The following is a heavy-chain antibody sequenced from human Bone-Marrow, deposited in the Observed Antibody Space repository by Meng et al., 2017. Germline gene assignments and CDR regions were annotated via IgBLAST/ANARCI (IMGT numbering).Heavy chain of an antibody. Sequence: GESLKISCAASRFSVISNYMTWVRQAPGEGLEWVSVIYRDGSTYYADSVKGRFTISRDSSKNTVYVQMNSLRGEDTAVYYCARAIAVAGFDAFDIWGQGTMVTVSS. D-gene: IGHD6-13*01. V-gene: IGHV3-66*02. CDR3: ARAIAVAGFDAFDI. CDR2: IYRDGST. J-gene: IGHJ3*02. CDR1: RFSVISNY.